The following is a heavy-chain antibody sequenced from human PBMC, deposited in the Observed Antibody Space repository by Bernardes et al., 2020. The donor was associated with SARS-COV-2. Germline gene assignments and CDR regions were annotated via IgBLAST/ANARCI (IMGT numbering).Heavy chain of an antibody. Sequence: SETLSLTCTVSGGPIRGGSHTGNYYWAWIRQPPGKGLEWIGIIFHTGRSYYKPSLKSRASMSVDTSKNQFSLKLSSVTAADTAIYYCARRTDYIFNNWFDPWGQGTLVTVSS. CDR2: IFHTGRS. CDR3: ARRTDYIFNNWFDP. CDR1: GGPIRGGSHTGNYY. V-gene: IGHV4-39*01. D-gene: IGHD4-4*01. J-gene: IGHJ5*02.